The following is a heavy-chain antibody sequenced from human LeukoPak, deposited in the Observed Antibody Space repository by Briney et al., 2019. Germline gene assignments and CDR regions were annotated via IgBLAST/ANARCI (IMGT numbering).Heavy chain of an antibody. CDR2: VYSSGNT. D-gene: IGHD3-10*01. V-gene: IGHV4-59*08. CDR3: ARHPPSSAGAYDI. J-gene: IGHJ3*02. Sequence: SETLSLTCTVSSGSISGYYCSWVRQPPGKEMEWIGYVYSSGNTNYNPSLKSRVTLSVETSKNQFSLKLVSGTAADTAVYYCARHPPSSAGAYDIWGQGTMVTVSS. CDR1: SGSISGYY.